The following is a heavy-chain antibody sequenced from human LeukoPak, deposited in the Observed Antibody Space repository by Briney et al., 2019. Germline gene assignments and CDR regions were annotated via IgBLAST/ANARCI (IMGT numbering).Heavy chain of an antibody. CDR2: LYSDGNT. Sequence: GGSLRLSCAASGFTVITNDMTWVRQAPGKGLEWVSVLYSDGNTKYADSVQGRFTISRDNSKNTLYLEMNSLSPDDTAVYYCTTGLYDSGGVDHWGQGTLVTVSS. CDR3: TTGLYDSGGVDH. V-gene: IGHV3-53*01. D-gene: IGHD3-22*01. J-gene: IGHJ4*02. CDR1: GFTVITND.